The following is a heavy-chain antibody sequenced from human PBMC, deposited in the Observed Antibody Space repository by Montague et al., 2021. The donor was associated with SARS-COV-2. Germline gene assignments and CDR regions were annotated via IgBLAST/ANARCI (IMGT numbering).Heavy chain of an antibody. D-gene: IGHD3-9*01. Sequence: PALVKPTQTLTLTCTFSGFSLTTSGMCVSWIRQPPGKALEWLALIDWDDDKYYSTSLKSRLTISKDTSKNQVVLTMTNMDPVDTATYYCARIDIFTGYYANAVDVWGQGTMVTVSS. CDR1: GFSLTTSGMC. V-gene: IGHV2-70*01. CDR2: IDWDDDK. CDR3: ARIDIFTGYYANAVDV. J-gene: IGHJ6*02.